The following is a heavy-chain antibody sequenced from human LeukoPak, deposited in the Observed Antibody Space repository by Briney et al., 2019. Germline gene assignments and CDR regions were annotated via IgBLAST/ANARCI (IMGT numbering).Heavy chain of an antibody. CDR2: MNPDSENT. CDR3: ARGPLAPLVGIDRRKDY. J-gene: IGHJ4*02. CDR1: GYEFVSYD. D-gene: IGHD1-14*01. V-gene: IGHV1-8*01. Sequence: ASVKVSCKASGYEFVSYDINWVRQATGQGLEWMGWMNPDSENTGYAPKFQGRVTMTSDRSTRTAYMGLTGLKSEDTGVYFCARGPLAPLVGIDRRKDYWGQGTQVTVSS.